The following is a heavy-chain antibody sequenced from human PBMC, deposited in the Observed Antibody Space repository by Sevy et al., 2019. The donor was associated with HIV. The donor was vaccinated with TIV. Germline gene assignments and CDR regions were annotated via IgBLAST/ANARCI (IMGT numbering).Heavy chain of an antibody. Sequence: QSQTLSLTCAISGDRVSSNNAAWNWIRQSPSRGLEWLGRTYYKSKWYSHYAVSVKSRMTINPDTSKNQFSLQLNSVTPEDTAVYYCARSVAALDFWYFDLWGRGTLVTVSS. CDR1: GDRVSSNNAA. CDR3: ARSVAALDFWYFDL. V-gene: IGHV6-1*01. CDR2: TYYKSKWYS. D-gene: IGHD6-19*01. J-gene: IGHJ2*01.